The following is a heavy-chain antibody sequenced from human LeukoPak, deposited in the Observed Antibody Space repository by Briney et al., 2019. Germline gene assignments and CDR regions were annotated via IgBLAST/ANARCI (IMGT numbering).Heavy chain of an antibody. V-gene: IGHV4-34*01. J-gene: IGHJ4*02. CDR3: ATRYCSSTSCYNEGGYFDY. Sequence: PSETLSLTCAVYGGSFSGYYWSWIRQPPGKGLEWIGEINHSGSTNYNPSLKSRVTISVDTSKNQFSLKLSSVTAADTAVYYCATRYCSSTSCYNEGGYFDYWGQGTLVTVSS. CDR2: INHSGST. CDR1: GGSFSGYY. D-gene: IGHD2-2*02.